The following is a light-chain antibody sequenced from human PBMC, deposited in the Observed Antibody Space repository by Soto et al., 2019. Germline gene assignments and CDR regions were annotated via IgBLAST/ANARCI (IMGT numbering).Light chain of an antibody. CDR2: ANS. CDR3: QSYDSSLSAWV. CDR1: SSNIGAGYD. V-gene: IGLV1-40*01. Sequence: QSVLTQPPSVSGAPGQRVTISCSESSSNIGAGYDVHWYQQLPETAPKLLMYANSNRPSGVPDRFSGSKSGTSASLAITGLQAEDEADFYCQSYDSSLSAWVFGGGTKLTVL. J-gene: IGLJ3*02.